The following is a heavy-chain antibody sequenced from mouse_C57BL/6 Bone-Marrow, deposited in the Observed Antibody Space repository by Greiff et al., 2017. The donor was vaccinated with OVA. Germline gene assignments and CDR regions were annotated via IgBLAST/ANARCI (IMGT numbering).Heavy chain of an antibody. CDR1: YFAFMASA. D-gene: IGHD2-5*01. Sequence: LQQSGAELVRPGSSVKLSCKASYFAFMASAMHWVKQRPGHGLEWIGSFTMYSDATEYSENFKGKATLTANTSSNTAYMELSSLTSEDSAVYYCARSSYSNYYYYAMDYWGQGTSVTVSS. CDR3: ARSSYSNYYYYAMDY. CDR2: FTMYSDAT. V-gene: IGHV1-49*01. J-gene: IGHJ4*01.